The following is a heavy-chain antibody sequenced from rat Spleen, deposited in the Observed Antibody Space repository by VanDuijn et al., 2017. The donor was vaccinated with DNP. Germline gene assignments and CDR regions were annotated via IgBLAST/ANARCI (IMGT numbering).Heavy chain of an antibody. CDR1: GFTFSNYG. D-gene: IGHD1-1*01. CDR2: ITNTGGST. V-gene: IGHV5S13*01. Sequence: EVQLVESGGGLVQPGRSLKLSCAASGFTFSNYGMAWVRQAPTKGLEWVASITNTGGSTYYPDSVKGRFTISRDNAKSTLYLQMNSLRSEDTATYYCTSDHYSGDVGYFDYWGQGLMVTVSS. CDR3: TSDHYSGDVGYFDY. J-gene: IGHJ2*01.